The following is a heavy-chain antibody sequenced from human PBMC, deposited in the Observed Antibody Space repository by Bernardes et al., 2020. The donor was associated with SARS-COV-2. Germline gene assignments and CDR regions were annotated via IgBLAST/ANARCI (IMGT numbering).Heavy chain of an antibody. D-gene: IGHD3-10*01. J-gene: IGHJ4*02. CDR3: ARDAPPKSSGRPYYFDS. CDR1: GFTFSDYY. Sequence: GGFLRLSCAVSGFTFSDYYMSWLRQAPGKGLEWVSSISSRSSSIFYAYSMRGRFTISRDNAKNSLYLQMNSLRPDDTAVYYCARDAPPKSSGRPYYFDSWGQGTLVTVSS. CDR2: ISSRSSSI. V-gene: IGHV3-11*01.